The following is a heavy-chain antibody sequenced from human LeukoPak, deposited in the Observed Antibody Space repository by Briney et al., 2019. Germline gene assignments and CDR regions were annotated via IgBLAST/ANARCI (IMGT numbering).Heavy chain of an antibody. V-gene: IGHV4-4*07. CDR2: IVPSGST. CDR3: AKEGAAPGPDFDY. Sequence: SETLSLTCTVSGASIRSYYWSWIRQPAGKGPEWIGRIVPSGSTNYNPSLKSRVTMSVDTSKNQFSLKLSSVTAADAAVYYCAKEGAAPGPDFDYWGQGTLVIVSS. D-gene: IGHD6-13*01. J-gene: IGHJ4*02. CDR1: GASIRSYY.